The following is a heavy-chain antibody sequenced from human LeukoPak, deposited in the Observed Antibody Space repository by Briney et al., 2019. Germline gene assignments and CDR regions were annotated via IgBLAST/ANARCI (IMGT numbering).Heavy chain of an antibody. J-gene: IGHJ4*02. CDR2: IYYSGST. CDR1: GGSISSYY. V-gene: IGHV4-59*01. D-gene: IGHD2-15*01. CDR3: ARGGSSGGSCYPTCAPDY. Sequence: PSETLSLTCTVSGGSISSYYWSWIRQPPGKGLEWIGYIYYSGSTNYNPSLKSRVTISVDTSKNQFSLKLISVTAADTAVYYCARGGSSGGSCYPTCAPDYWGQGTLVTVSS.